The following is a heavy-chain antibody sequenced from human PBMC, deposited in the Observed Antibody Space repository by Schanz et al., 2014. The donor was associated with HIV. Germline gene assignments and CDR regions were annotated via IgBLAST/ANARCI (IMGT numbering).Heavy chain of an antibody. CDR3: ARRSSDGGYYDN. Sequence: EVPLVESGGALVQPCRSLRLSCAASGFTFDDYAMHWVRQAPGKGLEWVSGISWNSVSIGYADSVKGRFTISRDNAKNTLYLQMNSLRDEDTAVYYCARRSSDGGYYDNWGQGTLVTVSS. D-gene: IGHD2-15*01. V-gene: IGHV3-9*01. CDR1: GFTFDDYA. J-gene: IGHJ4*02. CDR2: ISWNSVSI.